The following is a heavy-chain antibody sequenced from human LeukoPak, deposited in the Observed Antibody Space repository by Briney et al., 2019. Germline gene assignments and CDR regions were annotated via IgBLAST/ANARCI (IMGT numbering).Heavy chain of an antibody. D-gene: IGHD1-14*01. CDR3: ATGGKPVDY. J-gene: IGHJ4*02. CDR1: AYTLSGYY. Sequence: ASVKVSCKASAYTLSGYYMHWVRQAPGKGLEWMGGFDPEDGETIYAQKFQGRVTMTEDTSTDTAYMELSSLRSEDTAVYYCATGGKPVDYWGQGTLVTVSS. CDR2: FDPEDGET. V-gene: IGHV1-24*01.